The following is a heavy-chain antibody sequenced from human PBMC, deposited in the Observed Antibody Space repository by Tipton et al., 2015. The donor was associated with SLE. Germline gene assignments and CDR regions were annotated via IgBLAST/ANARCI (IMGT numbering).Heavy chain of an antibody. D-gene: IGHD2-2*02. Sequence: TLSLTCAVYGGSFSGYYWSWIRQPPGKGLEWIGEIDHSGSTNYNPSLKSRVTISVDTSKNQFSLKLSSVTAADTAGYYCASQARYCSSTSCYRWFVPWGQGTLVTVSS. J-gene: IGHJ5*02. CDR1: GGSFSGYY. CDR3: ASQARYCSSTSCYRWFVP. CDR2: IDHSGST. V-gene: IGHV4-34*01.